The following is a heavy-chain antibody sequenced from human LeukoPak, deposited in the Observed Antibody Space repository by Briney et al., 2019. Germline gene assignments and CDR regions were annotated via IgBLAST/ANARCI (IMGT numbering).Heavy chain of an antibody. D-gene: IGHD3-22*01. J-gene: IGHJ5*02. Sequence: ASVKVSCKASGGTFSSYAISWVRRAPGQGLEWMGRIIPIFGIANYAQKFQGRVTITADKSTSTAYMELSSLRSEDTAVYYCARTPKDYYDSSGYYGWFDPWDHGTLVTVSS. V-gene: IGHV1-69*04. CDR1: GGTFSSYA. CDR3: ARTPKDYYDSSGYYGWFDP. CDR2: IIPIFGIA.